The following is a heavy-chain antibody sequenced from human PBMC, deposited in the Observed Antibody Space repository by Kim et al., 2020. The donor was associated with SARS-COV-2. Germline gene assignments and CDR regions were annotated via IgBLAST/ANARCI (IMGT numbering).Heavy chain of an antibody. CDR2: ISYDGSNK. Sequence: GGSLRLSCAASGFTFSSYAMHWVRQAPGKGLEWVAVISYDGSNKYYADSVKGRFTISRDNSKNTLYLQMNSLRAEDTAVYYCASPYYDFWSGYSAIDYWGQGTLVTVSS. CDR3: ASPYYDFWSGYSAIDY. V-gene: IGHV3-30-3*01. D-gene: IGHD3-3*01. J-gene: IGHJ4*02. CDR1: GFTFSSYA.